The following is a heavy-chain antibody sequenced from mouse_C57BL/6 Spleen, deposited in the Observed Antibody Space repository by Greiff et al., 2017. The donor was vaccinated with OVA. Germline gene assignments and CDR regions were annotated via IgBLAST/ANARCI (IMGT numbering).Heavy chain of an antibody. V-gene: IGHV1-80*01. CDR3: ARVGGGYYFYYFDY. Sequence: VHLVESGAELVKPGASVKISCKASGYAFSSYWMNWVKQRPGKGLEWIGQIYPGDGDTNYNGKFKGKATLTADKASSTAYMQLSSLTSEDSAVYFCARVGGGYYFYYFDYWGQGTTLTVSS. CDR2: IYPGDGDT. J-gene: IGHJ2*01. CDR1: GYAFSSYW. D-gene: IGHD2-3*01.